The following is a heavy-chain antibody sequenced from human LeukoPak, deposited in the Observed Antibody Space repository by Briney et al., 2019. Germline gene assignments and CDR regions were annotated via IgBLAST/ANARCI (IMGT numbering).Heavy chain of an antibody. CDR1: VYTFTDYY. CDR2: INPNSGGT. J-gene: IGHJ4*02. CDR3: ARARWQLVPYFDS. V-gene: IGHV1-2*02. Sequence: ASVTVSFKSSVYTFTDYYMHWVRQAPGQGLEWMGWINPNSGGTNFAQKFQGMVAMASDTSISTAYLELGSLRYDDTAVYFCARARWQLVPYFDSWGQGTLVTVSS. D-gene: IGHD6-6*01.